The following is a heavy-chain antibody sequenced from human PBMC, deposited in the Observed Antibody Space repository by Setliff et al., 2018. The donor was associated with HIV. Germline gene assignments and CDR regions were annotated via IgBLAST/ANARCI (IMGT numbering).Heavy chain of an antibody. Sequence: PSETLSLTCSVSGGSLSSVGYYWSWIRQHPGKGLEWIGHSYYSGSANYNPSLKGLVTISVDTSKNQFSLKLSSVTAADTAVYYCVRGGRCAFGDSYCMDVLGKGATVTVSS. D-gene: IGHD4-17*01. CDR3: VRGGRCAFGDSYCMDV. CDR1: GGSLSSVGYY. V-gene: IGHV4-31*01. J-gene: IGHJ6*03. CDR2: SYYSGSA.